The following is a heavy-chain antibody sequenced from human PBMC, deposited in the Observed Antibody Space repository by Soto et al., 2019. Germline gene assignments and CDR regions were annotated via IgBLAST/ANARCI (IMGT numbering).Heavy chain of an antibody. CDR3: AKESNYDFWSGYYYYYYGMDV. D-gene: IGHD3-3*01. CDR2: ISGSGGST. Sequence: GESLKISCAASGFTFSSYAMSWVRQAPGKGLEWVSAISGSGGSTYYADSVKGRFTISRDNSKNTLYLQMNSLRAEDTAVYYCAKESNYDFWSGYYYYYYGMDVWGQGTTVTVSS. V-gene: IGHV3-23*01. CDR1: GFTFSSYA. J-gene: IGHJ6*02.